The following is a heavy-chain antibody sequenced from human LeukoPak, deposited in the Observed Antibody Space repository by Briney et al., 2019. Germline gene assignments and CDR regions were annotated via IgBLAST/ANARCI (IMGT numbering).Heavy chain of an antibody. CDR1: GFTFSSYA. Sequence: PGGSLRLSCTASGFTFSSYAMSWVRQAPGKGLEWVSAISGSGGSTYYADSVKGRFTISRDNSKNTLYLQMNSLRAEDTAVYYCAKDPRGYSYAKGGDYWGQGTLVTASS. CDR3: AKDPRGYSYAKGGDY. J-gene: IGHJ4*02. D-gene: IGHD5-18*01. V-gene: IGHV3-23*01. CDR2: ISGSGGST.